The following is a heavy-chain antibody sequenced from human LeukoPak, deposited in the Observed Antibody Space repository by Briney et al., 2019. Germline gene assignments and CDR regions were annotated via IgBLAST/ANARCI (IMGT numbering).Heavy chain of an antibody. D-gene: IGHD5-24*01. CDR3: ARGRDRSKAGDL. Sequence: WETLSLTCDVYGGSCDDYYCSWIRQPPGKGLEWIGEIHQVGIFYYNSSLMSRVTISIDTSKTRFSLRLTSVTAADTAFYFCARGRDRSKAGDLWGRGSLVSLS. V-gene: IGHV4-34*01. CDR2: IHQVGIF. CDR1: GGSCDDYY. J-gene: IGHJ5*02.